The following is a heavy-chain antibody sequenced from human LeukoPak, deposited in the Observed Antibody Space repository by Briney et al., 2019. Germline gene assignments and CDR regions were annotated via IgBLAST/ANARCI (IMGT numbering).Heavy chain of an antibody. J-gene: IGHJ5*02. V-gene: IGHV4-34*01. CDR2: VNESGGT. CDR1: IDSFSNYH. CDR3: ARGQGATVPQVGKNWFDP. Sequence: SETLSLACAVYIDSFSNYHWNWIRQTPAKGMEWIGEVNESGGTNISPSLRSRVILSVDTSKNQFSLKLISVTVADTAIYYCARGQGATVPQVGKNWFDPWGQGTRVTVSS. D-gene: IGHD1-26*01.